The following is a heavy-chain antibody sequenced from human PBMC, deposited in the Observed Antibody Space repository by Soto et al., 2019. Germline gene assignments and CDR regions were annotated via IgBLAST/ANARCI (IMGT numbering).Heavy chain of an antibody. CDR1: GFTFSSYW. D-gene: IGHD3-3*01. V-gene: IGHV3-7*01. Sequence: GGSLRLSCAASGFTFSSYWMSWVRQAPVKGLEWVANIKQDGSEKYYVDSVKGRFTISRDNAKNSLYLQMNSLRAEDTAVYYCARDPGYYDFWSGYSYYYYGMDVWGQGTTVTVSS. CDR3: ARDPGYYDFWSGYSYYYYGMDV. CDR2: IKQDGSEK. J-gene: IGHJ6*02.